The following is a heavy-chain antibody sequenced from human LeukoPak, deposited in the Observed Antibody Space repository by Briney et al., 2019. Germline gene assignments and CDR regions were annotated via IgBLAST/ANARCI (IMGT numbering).Heavy chain of an antibody. Sequence: PSETLSLTCAVSVDSISNYCWSWIRQPPGKGLEWMGCIYYSGTTNYYPSPESRVIISVKQSKKQFPLQLSSPPAADTAVYYCSGFASGAEYRHYFHIDLWGKGTAVTVSS. V-gene: IGHV4-59*03. J-gene: IGHJ6*03. CDR2: IYYSGTT. CDR3: SGFASGAEYRHYFHIDL. CDR1: VDSISNYC. D-gene: IGHD2-2*01.